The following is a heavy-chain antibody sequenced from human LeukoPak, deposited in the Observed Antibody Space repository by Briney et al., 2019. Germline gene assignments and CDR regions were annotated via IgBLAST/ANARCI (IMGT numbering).Heavy chain of an antibody. CDR3: ARLDRGINAAHFDY. J-gene: IGHJ4*02. CDR1: GGAISISSYY. Sequence: RSETLSLTCTVSGGAISISSYYWGWGRQPPGKGLEWVGSIYYSGSTSYNPSLKSRVTISVDTSKSHFSLKLSSVTADDTAIYYCARLDRGINAAHFDYWGQGTLVTVSS. V-gene: IGHV4-39*01. D-gene: IGHD3-22*01. CDR2: IYYSGST.